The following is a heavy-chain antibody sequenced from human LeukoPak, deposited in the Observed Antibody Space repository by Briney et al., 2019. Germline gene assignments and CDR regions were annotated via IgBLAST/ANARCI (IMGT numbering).Heavy chain of an antibody. V-gene: IGHV3-48*01. CDR2: ISSSSSTI. J-gene: IGHJ5*02. CDR1: GFTFSSYS. CDR3: ARLFDP. Sequence: GGSLRLSCAASGFTFSSYSMNWVRQAPGKGLEWVSYISSSSSTIYYADSVKGRFTISRDNSKNTLYLQMNSLRAEDTAVYYCARLFDPWGQGTLVTVSS.